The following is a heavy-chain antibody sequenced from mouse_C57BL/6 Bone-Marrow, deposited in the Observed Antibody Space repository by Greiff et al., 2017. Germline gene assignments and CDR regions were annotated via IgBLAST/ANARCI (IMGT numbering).Heavy chain of an antibody. D-gene: IGHD1-1*02. CDR1: GFNFSDYG. CDR3: AKWGSGYGIDY. V-gene: IGHV5-17*01. Sequence: DVKLVESGGGLVKPGGSLKLSCAASGFNFSDYGMHWVRQAPEKGLEWVAYISSGSSTIYYADTVKGRFTISSDHTKNTLFLRMTSLRSEDTALFYCAKWGSGYGIDYWGQGTSVTVSS. CDR2: ISSGSSTI. J-gene: IGHJ4*01.